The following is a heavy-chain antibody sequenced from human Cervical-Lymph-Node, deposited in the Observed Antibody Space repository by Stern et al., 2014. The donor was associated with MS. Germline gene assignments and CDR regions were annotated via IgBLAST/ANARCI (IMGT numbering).Heavy chain of an antibody. CDR2: IIPMFETE. Sequence: QLFDSWSGLKKPGSSGKVSCKSSGCTLSDYGISWVRQAPGHVLEWMGGIIPMFETENDAQKFQGRVTLTADDSTNTAYMDLSSLASEDTAVYYCARDGDSSMLGLDVWGQGTTVIVSS. V-gene: IGHV1-69*01. J-gene: IGHJ6*02. D-gene: IGHD4-17*01. CDR1: GCTLSDYG. CDR3: ARDGDSSMLGLDV.